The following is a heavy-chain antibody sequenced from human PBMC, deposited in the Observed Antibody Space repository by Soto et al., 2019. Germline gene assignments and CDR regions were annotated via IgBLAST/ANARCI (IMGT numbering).Heavy chain of an antibody. Sequence: SETLSLTCSVSGSYITSGDYHWTWVRQAPGKGLEWIGYISHSETTYYSPALKNRIIISSDFSMNQFSLRLNSVTAADTAVYFCAGFGVGDRDDKWGQGTLVTVSS. CDR2: ISHSETT. V-gene: IGHV4-30-4*01. J-gene: IGHJ4*02. CDR1: GSYITSGDYH. D-gene: IGHD2-8*01. CDR3: AGFGVGDRDDK.